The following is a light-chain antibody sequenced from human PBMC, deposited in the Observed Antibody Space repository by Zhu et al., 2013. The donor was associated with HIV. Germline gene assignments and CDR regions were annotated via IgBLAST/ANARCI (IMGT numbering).Light chain of an antibody. CDR1: SSDLGTYNL. CDR3: CSYAGRDTFHLV. V-gene: IGLV2-23*02. CDR2: EVN. Sequence: QSALTQPASVSGSPGQSITISCTGTSSDLGTYNLVSWYQQYPGKAPQLILFEVNKRPSGISIRFSGAKSGNAASLTISGLQAEDEGDYFCCSYAGRDTFHLVFGGGTKLTVL. J-gene: IGLJ2*01.